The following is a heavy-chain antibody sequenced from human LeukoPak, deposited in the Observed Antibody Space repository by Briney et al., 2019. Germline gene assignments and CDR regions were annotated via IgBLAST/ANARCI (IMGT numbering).Heavy chain of an antibody. J-gene: IGHJ4*02. CDR2: IKQDGSEK. V-gene: IGHV3-7*01. CDR3: ARVRTYYDFWSGFDY. CDR1: GFTFSSYW. D-gene: IGHD3-3*01. Sequence: GGSLRLSCAASGFTFSSYWMSWVRQAPGKGLEWVANIKQDGSEKYYVDSVKGRFTISRDNAKNSLYLQMNSLRAEDTAVYYCARVRTYYDFWSGFDYWGQGTLVTVSS.